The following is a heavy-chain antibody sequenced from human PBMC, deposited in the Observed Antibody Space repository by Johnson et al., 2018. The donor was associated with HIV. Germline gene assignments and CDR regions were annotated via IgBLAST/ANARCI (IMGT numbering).Heavy chain of an antibody. Sequence: EVQLVESGGRVVRPGGSLRLSCVASGFTFDDYGMSWVRQAPGKGLEWVSGIHWNGGSTGYAESVKGRFTISRDNAKNSLYLQMNSLRAEDTALYYCARDTYSSDACDIWGQGTMVTVSS. D-gene: IGHD4-11*01. CDR1: GFTFDDYG. CDR3: ARDTYSSDACDI. J-gene: IGHJ3*02. CDR2: IHWNGGST. V-gene: IGHV3-20*04.